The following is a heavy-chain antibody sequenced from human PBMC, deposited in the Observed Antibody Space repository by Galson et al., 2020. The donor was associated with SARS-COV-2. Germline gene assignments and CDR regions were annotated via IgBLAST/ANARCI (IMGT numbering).Heavy chain of an antibody. CDR1: GFTFSTSY. CDR2: IGGSSDVI. Sequence: GGSLRLSCAASGFTFSTSYMSWVRQAPGKGLEWLSYIGGSSDVIKYADSVKGRFTISRDNAKNLLYLQMNSLRDEDTAVCYCAGWYIRFWGQGTLVTVSS. J-gene: IGHJ4*02. V-gene: IGHV3-48*02. D-gene: IGHD6-19*01. CDR3: AGWYIRF.